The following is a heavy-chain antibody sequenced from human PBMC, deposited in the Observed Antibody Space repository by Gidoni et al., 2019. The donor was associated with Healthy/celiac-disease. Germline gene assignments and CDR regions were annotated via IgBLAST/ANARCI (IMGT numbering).Heavy chain of an antibody. Sequence: QVQLQESGPGLVKPSETLSLTCTVSGGSLSSYYWSWIRQPPGKGLEWIGYIYYSGSTNYNPSLKSRVTISVDTSKNQFSLKLSSVTAADTAVYYCARDPRYYYDSSGHWYFDLWGRGTLVTVSS. CDR1: GGSLSSYY. D-gene: IGHD3-22*01. CDR2: IYYSGST. V-gene: IGHV4-59*01. J-gene: IGHJ2*01. CDR3: ARDPRYYYDSSGHWYFDL.